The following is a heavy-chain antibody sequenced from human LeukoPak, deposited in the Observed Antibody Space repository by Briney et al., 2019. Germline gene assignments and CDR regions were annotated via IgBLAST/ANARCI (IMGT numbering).Heavy chain of an antibody. Sequence: GASVKVSCKVYGHSLNEISMYWVRQAPGKGLECMGLFDPEDGETIYAQRFKGRLTLTGDTSTDTVYMDLSSLTPEDTAVYYCATGATIPAGFDFWGQGTLVTVSS. V-gene: IGHV1-24*01. CDR3: ATGATIPAGFDF. CDR2: FDPEDGET. D-gene: IGHD5-24*01. J-gene: IGHJ4*02. CDR1: GHSLNEIS.